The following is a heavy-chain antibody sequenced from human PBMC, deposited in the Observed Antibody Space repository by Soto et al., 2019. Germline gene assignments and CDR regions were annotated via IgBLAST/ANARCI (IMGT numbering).Heavy chain of an antibody. V-gene: IGHV3-30*18. J-gene: IGHJ6*02. CDR3: AKDRAVWFGDSFGAPPGYYYYCYGMDV. D-gene: IGHD3-10*01. Sequence: GGSLRLSCAASGFTFSSYAMHWVRQAPGKELEWVAVISYDGSNKYYADSVKGRFTISRDNSKNTLYLQMNSLRAEDTAVYYCAKDRAVWFGDSFGAPPGYYYYCYGMDVWGQGTTVTVSS. CDR2: ISYDGSNK. CDR1: GFTFSSYA.